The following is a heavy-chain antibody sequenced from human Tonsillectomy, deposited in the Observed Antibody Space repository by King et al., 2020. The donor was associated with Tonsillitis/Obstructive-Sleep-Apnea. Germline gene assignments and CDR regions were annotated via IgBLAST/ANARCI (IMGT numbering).Heavy chain of an antibody. CDR1: GFMFSNYG. V-gene: IGHV3-30*18. J-gene: IGHJ4*02. D-gene: IGHD1-26*01. CDR2: ISSDGNNK. Sequence: VQLVESGGGVVQPGRSLRLSCAASGFMFSNYGMHWVRQAPGKGLEWVAVISSDGNNKYYGDSVKGRFTISRDKSKNTLYLRMNSLRVEDTAVYYCAKVSGAEWEPYYFDYWGQGTLVTVSS. CDR3: AKVSGAEWEPYYFDY.